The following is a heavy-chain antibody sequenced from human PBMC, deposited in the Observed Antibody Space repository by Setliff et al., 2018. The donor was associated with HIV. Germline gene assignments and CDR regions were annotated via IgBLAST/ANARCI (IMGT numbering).Heavy chain of an antibody. J-gene: IGHJ6*02. CDR3: ARDSELGLNYHYGMDV. CDR2: MYHSGGT. D-gene: IGHD1-26*01. V-gene: IGHV4-31*03. CDR1: GGSISSGGYY. Sequence: SETLSLTCTVSGGSISSGGYYWSWIRQHPGKGLEWIGYMYHSGGTHYNPSLKSRVTISVDTSKKQLSLKLSSVTAADTAVYYCARDSELGLNYHYGMDVWGQGTTVTVSS.